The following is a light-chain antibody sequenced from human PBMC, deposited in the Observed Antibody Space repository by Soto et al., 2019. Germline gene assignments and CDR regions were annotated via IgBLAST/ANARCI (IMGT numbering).Light chain of an antibody. J-gene: IGKJ4*01. CDR3: QQRSNWASLT. CDR1: QSVSSY. Sequence: EIVLTQSPATLSLSPGERATLSCRASQSVSSYLAWYQQKPGQAPRLLIYDASNRATGIPARFSGSGSGTDFTLTTSSLAPADFAVYYCQQRSNWASLTFGGGTKVEIK. V-gene: IGKV3-11*01. CDR2: DAS.